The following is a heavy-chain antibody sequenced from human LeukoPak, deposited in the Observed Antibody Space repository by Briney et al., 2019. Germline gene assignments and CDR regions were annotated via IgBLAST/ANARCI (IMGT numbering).Heavy chain of an antibody. CDR2: IYYSGRT. V-gene: IGHV4-39*01. CDR1: GGSISSSSYY. D-gene: IGHD2/OR15-2a*01. CDR3: ARHNKAFDI. J-gene: IGHJ3*02. Sequence: KPSETLSLTCSVSGGSISSSSYYWGWIRQPQGKGLEWIGSIYYSGRTYYTPSLKSRVTISVDTSKSQFSLKLSSVTAADTAVYYCARHNKAFDIWGQGTMVTVSS.